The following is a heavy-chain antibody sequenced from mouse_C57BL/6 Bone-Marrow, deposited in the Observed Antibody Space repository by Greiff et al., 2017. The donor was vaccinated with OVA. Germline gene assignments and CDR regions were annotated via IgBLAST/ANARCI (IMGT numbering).Heavy chain of an antibody. V-gene: IGHV5-17*01. CDR3: ARPHYYGSSWFAY. CDR2: ISSGSSTL. Sequence: EVMLVESGGGLVKPGGSLKLSCAASGFTFSDYGMHWVRQAPEKGLEWVAYISSGSSTLYYADTVKGRFTISRDNAKNTLFLQMTRLRSGDTAMYYCARPHYYGSSWFAYWGQGTLVTVSA. CDR1: GFTFSDYG. D-gene: IGHD1-1*01. J-gene: IGHJ3*01.